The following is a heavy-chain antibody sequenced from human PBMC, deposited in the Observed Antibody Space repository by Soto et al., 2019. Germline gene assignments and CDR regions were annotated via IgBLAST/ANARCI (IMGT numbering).Heavy chain of an antibody. CDR1: GFTVSSNY. D-gene: IGHD3-10*02. Sequence: EVQLVESGGGLVQPGGSLRLSCAASGFTVSSNYMSWVRQAPGKGLEWVSVIYSGGSTHYADSVKGRLTISRDNSKNTLYLQMNSLRAEDTAVYYCARDVLFGGGWFDPWGQGTLVTVSS. J-gene: IGHJ5*02. CDR2: IYSGGST. V-gene: IGHV3-66*01. CDR3: ARDVLFGGGWFDP.